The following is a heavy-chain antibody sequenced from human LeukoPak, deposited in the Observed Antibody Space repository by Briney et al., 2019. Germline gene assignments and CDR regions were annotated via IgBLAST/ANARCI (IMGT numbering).Heavy chain of an antibody. CDR3: ARDPLNDYGDYVGWFDP. Sequence: ASVKVSCKASGYTFTSYGISWVRQAPGQGLEWMGWISAYNGNTNYAQKLQGRVTMTTDTSTSTAYMELRSLRYDDTAVYYCARDPLNDYGDYVGWFDPWGQGTLVTVSS. J-gene: IGHJ5*02. CDR2: ISAYNGNT. D-gene: IGHD4-17*01. V-gene: IGHV1-18*01. CDR1: GYTFTSYG.